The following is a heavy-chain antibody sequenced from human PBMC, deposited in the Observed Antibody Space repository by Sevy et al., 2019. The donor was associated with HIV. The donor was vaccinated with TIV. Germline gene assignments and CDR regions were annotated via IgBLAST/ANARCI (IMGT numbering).Heavy chain of an antibody. CDR3: ARDPGSSWSSFDY. CDR2: ISYDGSHK. Sequence: GGSLRLSCAASGFIFGSYAMNWVRQAPGKGLEWVAGISYDGSHKYYADSVNGRFTISRDSSKHTMYLQMHSLRTDDTAVYYCARDPGSSWSSFDYWGQGTLVTVSS. D-gene: IGHD6-13*01. V-gene: IGHV3-30-3*01. CDR1: GFIFGSYA. J-gene: IGHJ4*02.